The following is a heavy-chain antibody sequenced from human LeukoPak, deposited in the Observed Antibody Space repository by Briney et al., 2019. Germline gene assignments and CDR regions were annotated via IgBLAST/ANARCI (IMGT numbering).Heavy chain of an antibody. CDR2: ISSNGGST. V-gene: IGHV3-64D*06. J-gene: IGHJ4*02. CDR3: VKDRSDILTGPGSN. CDR1: GFTFSSYA. Sequence: WGSLRLSCSASGFTFSSYAMHWVRQAPGKGLEYVSAISSNGGSTYYADSVKGRFTISRDNSKNTLYLQMSSLRAEDTAVYYCVKDRSDILTGPGSNWGQGTLVTVSS. D-gene: IGHD3-9*01.